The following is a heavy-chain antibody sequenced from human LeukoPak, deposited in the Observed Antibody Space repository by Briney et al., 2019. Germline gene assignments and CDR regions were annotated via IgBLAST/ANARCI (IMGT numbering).Heavy chain of an antibody. D-gene: IGHD2-8*01. CDR2: ISDSGDYT. V-gene: IGHV3-23*01. J-gene: IGHJ4*02. CDR3: AKDTSIGKYCTNGVCSPFDY. Sequence: GGSLRLSCAGPGFTFSSYAMSWVRQAPGQGLEWVSVISDSGDYTSYAGSVRGRFTISRDNSRNTLYLQMISLRPEDTAVYYCAKDTSIGKYCTNGVCSPFDYWGQGTLVTVSS. CDR1: GFTFSSYA.